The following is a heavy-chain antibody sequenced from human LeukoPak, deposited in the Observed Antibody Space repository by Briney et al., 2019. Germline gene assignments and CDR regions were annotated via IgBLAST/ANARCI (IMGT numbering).Heavy chain of an antibody. CDR1: GFTFSSYW. Sequence: PGGSLRLSCAASGFTFSSYWMSWVRQAPGKGLEWVANIKQDGSEKYYVDSVRGRFTISRDNAKNSLYLQMNSLRAEDTAVYYCARVPGIAAAGYWGQGTLVTVSS. V-gene: IGHV3-7*04. CDR3: ARVPGIAAAGY. J-gene: IGHJ4*02. D-gene: IGHD6-13*01. CDR2: IKQDGSEK.